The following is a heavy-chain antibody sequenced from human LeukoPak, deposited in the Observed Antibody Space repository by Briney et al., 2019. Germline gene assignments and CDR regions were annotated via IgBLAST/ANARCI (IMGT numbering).Heavy chain of an antibody. Sequence: GGSLRLSCAASGFTFSSYSMNWVRQAPGKGLEWVSSISSSSSYVYYADSVKGRFTISRDNAKNSLYLQMNSLRAEDTAVYYCARDLHGDYVDFDYGGQGTLVTVSS. CDR2: ISSSSSYV. CDR1: GFTFSSYS. V-gene: IGHV3-21*01. D-gene: IGHD4-17*01. CDR3: ARDLHGDYVDFDY. J-gene: IGHJ4*02.